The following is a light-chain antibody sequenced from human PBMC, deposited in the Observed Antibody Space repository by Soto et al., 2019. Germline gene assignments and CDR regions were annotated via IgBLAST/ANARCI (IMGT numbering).Light chain of an antibody. CDR1: QSVSSN. V-gene: IGKV3-15*01. Sequence: DILMTESPATLSLSPGGRATLSCGASQSVSSNLAWYQQKPGQAPRLLIQRASIRATGIPARFSGSGSGTEFTLTIRSLQSEDFAVYFCQQYNNWPGTFGQGTKVDIK. CDR3: QQYNNWPGT. CDR2: RAS. J-gene: IGKJ1*01.